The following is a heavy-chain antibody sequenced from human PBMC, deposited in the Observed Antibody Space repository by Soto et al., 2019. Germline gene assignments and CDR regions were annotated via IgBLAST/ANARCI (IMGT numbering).Heavy chain of an antibody. CDR3: ARPPGLRDAFDI. CDR2: IKTDGREK. V-gene: IGHV3-7*01. Sequence: GGSLRLSCAASGFTFSSYWMSWVRQAPGKELEWVANIKTDGREKYNADSVKGRFTISRDNAKNSLYVQMDSLRAEDSAVYYCARPPGLRDAFDIWGQGTLVTVSS. J-gene: IGHJ3*02. D-gene: IGHD7-27*01. CDR1: GFTFSSYW.